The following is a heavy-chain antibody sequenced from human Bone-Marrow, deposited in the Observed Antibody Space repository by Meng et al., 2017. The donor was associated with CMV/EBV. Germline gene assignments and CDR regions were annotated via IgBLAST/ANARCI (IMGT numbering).Heavy chain of an antibody. CDR3: ARGLSFDY. Sequence: WVRQMPGKGLEWIWYIYYSGSTYYNPSLKSRVTISVDTSKTQFSLKLSSVTAADTAVYYCARGLSFDYWGQGTLVTVSS. CDR2: IYYSGST. V-gene: IGHV4-31*02. J-gene: IGHJ4*02. D-gene: IGHD3/OR15-3a*01.